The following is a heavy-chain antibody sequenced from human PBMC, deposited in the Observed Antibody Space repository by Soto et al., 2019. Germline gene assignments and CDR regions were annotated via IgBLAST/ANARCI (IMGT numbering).Heavy chain of an antibody. D-gene: IGHD2-8*01. V-gene: IGHV3-33*01. CDR2: IWYDGSNK. Sequence: QVQLVESGGGVVQPGRSLRLSCAASGFTFSSYGMHWVRQAPGKGLEWVAVIWYDGSNKYYADSVKGRFTISRDNSKNTLYLQMNSLRAEDTAVYYCARGRGMRHQNWFDPWGQGTLVTVSS. J-gene: IGHJ5*02. CDR3: ARGRGMRHQNWFDP. CDR1: GFTFSSYG.